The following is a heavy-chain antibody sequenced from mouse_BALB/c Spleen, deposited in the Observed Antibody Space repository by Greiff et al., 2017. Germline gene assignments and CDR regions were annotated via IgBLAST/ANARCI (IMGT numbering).Heavy chain of an antibody. J-gene: IGHJ3*01. CDR2: IYPGNVNT. Sequence: VQLQQSGPELVKPGASVRISCKASGYTFTSYYIHWVKQRPGQGLEWIGWIYPGNVNTKYNEKFKGKATLTADKSSSTAYMQLSSLTSEDSAVYFCATGDTTFAYWGQGTLVTVSA. D-gene: IGHD2-12*01. CDR3: ATGDTTFAY. V-gene: IGHV1S56*01. CDR1: GYTFTSYY.